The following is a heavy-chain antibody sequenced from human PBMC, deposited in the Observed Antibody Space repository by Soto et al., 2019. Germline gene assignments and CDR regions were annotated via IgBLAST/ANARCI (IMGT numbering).Heavy chain of an antibody. CDR3: ARESEDLTSNFDY. V-gene: IGHV3-21*01. CDR2: ISSTTNYI. CDR1: GFTFSRYS. Sequence: GGSLRLSCAASGFTFSRYSMNWVRQAPGKGLEWVSSISSTTNYIYYADSMKGRFTVSRDNAKNSVYLDMNSLSAEDTAVYYCARESEDLTSNFDYWRQGTLVTVSS. J-gene: IGHJ4*02.